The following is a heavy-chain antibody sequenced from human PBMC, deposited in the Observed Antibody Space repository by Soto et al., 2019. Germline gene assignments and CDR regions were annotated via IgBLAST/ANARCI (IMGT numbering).Heavy chain of an antibody. V-gene: IGHV4-59*01. D-gene: IGHD3-9*01. CDR2: IYYSGST. CDR1: GGSISSYY. Sequence: PSETLSLTCTVSGGSISSYYWSWIRQPPGKGLEWIGYIYYSGSTNYNPSLKSRVTISVDTSKNQFSLKLSSVTAADTAVYYCARSQYYDILTGGAGGSDYWGQGTLVT. J-gene: IGHJ4*02. CDR3: ARSQYYDILTGGAGGSDY.